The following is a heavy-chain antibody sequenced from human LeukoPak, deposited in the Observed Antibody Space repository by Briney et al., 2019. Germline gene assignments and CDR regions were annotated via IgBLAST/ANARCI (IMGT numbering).Heavy chain of an antibody. CDR2: IGIDSGNT. CDR1: GFSFFTYE. J-gene: IGHJ4*02. D-gene: IGHD5-24*01. V-gene: IGHV3-48*03. Sequence: GGSLRLSCVASGFSFFTYEMNWVRQAPGKGLEWISYIGIDSGNTNYADSVKGRFTISGDKAKNSLYLQMNSLRVEDTAVYYCARDYKYAFDNWGQGTLVTVSS. CDR3: ARDYKYAFDN.